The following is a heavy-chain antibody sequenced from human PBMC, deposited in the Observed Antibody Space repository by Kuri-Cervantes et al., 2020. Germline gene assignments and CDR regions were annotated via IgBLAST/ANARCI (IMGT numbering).Heavy chain of an antibody. CDR2: IPGSSSYI. CDR1: GFAFSASW. Sequence: GESLKISCTASGFAFSASWMHWVRQAPGKGLEWLSSIPGSSSYIYYADSVKGRFTISRDNTKKSLFLQMDSLRAEDTAVYYCARTMRVTMIVVGAFDIWGQGTMVTVSS. J-gene: IGHJ3*02. CDR3: ARTMRVTMIVVGAFDI. D-gene: IGHD3-22*01. V-gene: IGHV3-21*03.